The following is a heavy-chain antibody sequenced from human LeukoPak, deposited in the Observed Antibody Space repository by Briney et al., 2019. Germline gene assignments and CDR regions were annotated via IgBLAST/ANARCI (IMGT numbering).Heavy chain of an antibody. Sequence: PGGSLRLSCAASGFTFSSYWMSWVRQAPGKGLEWVANIKQDGSAKYYVDSVKGRFTISRDNAKNSLYLQMNSLRAEDTAVYYCASYGELDLFDYWGQGTLVTVSS. CDR2: IKQDGSAK. V-gene: IGHV3-7*01. J-gene: IGHJ4*02. D-gene: IGHD1-26*01. CDR1: GFTFSSYW. CDR3: ASYGELDLFDY.